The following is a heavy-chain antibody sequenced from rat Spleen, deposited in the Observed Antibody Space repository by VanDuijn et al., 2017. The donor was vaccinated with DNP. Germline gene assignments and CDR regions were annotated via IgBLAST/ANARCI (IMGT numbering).Heavy chain of an antibody. CDR1: GFTFNNYW. V-gene: IGHV5-31*01. Sequence: EVQLVETGGGLVQPGRSLKLSCVASGFTFNNYWMTWIRQVPGKGLEWVASITSSGGSTYYPDSVKGRFTISRDNAKNTLYLQMNSLRSEDTATYYCARELRTHYYAMDAWGQGTSVTVSS. D-gene: IGHD1-11*01. CDR3: ARELRTHYYAMDA. J-gene: IGHJ4*01. CDR2: ITSSGGST.